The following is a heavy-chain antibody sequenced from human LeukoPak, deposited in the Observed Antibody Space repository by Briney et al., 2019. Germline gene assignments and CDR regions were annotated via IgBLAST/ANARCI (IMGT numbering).Heavy chain of an antibody. V-gene: IGHV3-33*06. D-gene: IGHD1-26*01. J-gene: IGHJ4*02. CDR1: GFTFSSYG. Sequence: PGRSLTLSCVASGFTFSSYGMHWVRQAPGKGLEWVAVIWDDGSSKYYGDSVKGRFSVSRDNSRNTLYLQMNSLRADDTAVYFCANPTTGRGSFLINYWSQGTLVTVAS. CDR2: IWDDGSSK. CDR3: ANPTTGRGSFLINY.